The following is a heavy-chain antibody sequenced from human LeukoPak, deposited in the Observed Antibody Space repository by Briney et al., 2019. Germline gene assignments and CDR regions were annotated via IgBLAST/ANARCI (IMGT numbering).Heavy chain of an antibody. CDR2: IIPIFGTA. V-gene: IGHV1-69*05. Sequence: ASVKVYCKASGGTFSSYAISWVRQAPGQGLEWMGGIIPIFGTANYAQKFQGRVTITTDESTSTAYMELSSLRSEDTAVYYCARDRGSLTGYYTGPNYYYYMDVWGKGTTVTVSS. D-gene: IGHD3-9*01. CDR1: GGTFSSYA. CDR3: ARDRGSLTGYYTGPNYYYYMDV. J-gene: IGHJ6*03.